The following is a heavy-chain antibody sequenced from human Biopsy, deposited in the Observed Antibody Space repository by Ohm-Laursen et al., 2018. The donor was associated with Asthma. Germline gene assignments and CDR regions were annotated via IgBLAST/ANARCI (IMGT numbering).Heavy chain of an antibody. CDR1: GYPFIGYH. CDR2: INPNSGAT. D-gene: IGHD2-2*01. V-gene: IGHV1-2*06. Sequence: ASVEVSCKASGYPFIGYHIHWMRQAPGQGLEWMGRINPNSGATNYAQKFQGRVTMTRDTSISTAYMEVSRLRSDDTAVYYCARGSGSSLSYPDAFDIWGQGTMVTVSS. J-gene: IGHJ3*02. CDR3: ARGSGSSLSYPDAFDI.